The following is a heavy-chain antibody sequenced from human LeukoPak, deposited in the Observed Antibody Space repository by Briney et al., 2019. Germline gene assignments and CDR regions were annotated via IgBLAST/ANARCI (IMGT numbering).Heavy chain of an antibody. V-gene: IGHV1-69*13. CDR3: ARDRYSGYEGEFDY. J-gene: IGHJ4*02. Sequence: GASVKVSCKASGGTFSSYAISWVRQAPGQGLEWMGGIIPIFGTANYAQKFQGRVTITADESTSTAYMELSSLRSEDTAVYYCARDRYSGYEGEFDYWGQGTLVTVSS. D-gene: IGHD5-12*01. CDR2: IIPIFGTA. CDR1: GGTFSSYA.